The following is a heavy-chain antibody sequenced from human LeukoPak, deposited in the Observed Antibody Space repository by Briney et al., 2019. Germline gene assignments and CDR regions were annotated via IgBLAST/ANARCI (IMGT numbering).Heavy chain of an antibody. V-gene: IGHV4-39*07. Sequence: SETLSLTCTVSGGSISSSSYYWGWIRQPPGKGLEWIGSIYYSGSTYYNPSLKSRVTISVDTSKNQFSLKPSSVTAADTAVYYCARGGPAYSSSEGQFDPWGQGTLVTVSS. CDR1: GGSISSSSYY. J-gene: IGHJ5*02. CDR2: IYYSGST. D-gene: IGHD6-13*01. CDR3: ARGGPAYSSSEGQFDP.